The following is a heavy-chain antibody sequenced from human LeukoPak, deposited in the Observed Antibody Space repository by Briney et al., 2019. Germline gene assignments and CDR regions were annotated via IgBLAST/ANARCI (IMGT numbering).Heavy chain of an antibody. V-gene: IGHV1-69*13. CDR1: GGTFSSYA. CDR2: IIPIFGTA. Sequence: SVKVSCKASGGTFSSYAISWVRQAPGQGLEWMGGIIPIFGTANYAQKFQGRVTITADESTSTAYMELSSLRSENTAVYYCARAPAFGVVITYYYYYYGMDVWGQGTTVTVSS. CDR3: ARAPAFGVVITYYYYYYGMDV. D-gene: IGHD3-3*01. J-gene: IGHJ6*02.